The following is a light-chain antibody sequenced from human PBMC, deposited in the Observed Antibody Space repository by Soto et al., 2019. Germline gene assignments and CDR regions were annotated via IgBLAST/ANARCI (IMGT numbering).Light chain of an antibody. CDR3: QQYGSRTYT. V-gene: IGKV3-20*01. J-gene: IGKJ2*01. CDR1: QSVSSSY. Sequence: EIVLTQSPGTLSLSPGVRATLSCRASQSVSSSYLAWYQQKPGQAPRLLIYGASSRATGIPDRFSGSGSGTDFTLTISRLEPEDFAVYYCQQYGSRTYTFGQGTKLEI. CDR2: GAS.